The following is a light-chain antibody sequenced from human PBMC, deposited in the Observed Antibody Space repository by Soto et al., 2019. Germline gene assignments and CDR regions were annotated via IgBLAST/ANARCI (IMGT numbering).Light chain of an antibody. CDR2: AAS. V-gene: IGKV1-39*01. Sequence: DIQMTQSPSSLSASVGDRVTITCRASQPISNYLNWYQQKPGKAPKFLISAASTLQSGVPSRFSGYGSGTDFTLAISSLHPDDFATYYCQQSYTFPFPFGQGTKLDIK. CDR1: QPISNY. J-gene: IGKJ2*01. CDR3: QQSYTFPFP.